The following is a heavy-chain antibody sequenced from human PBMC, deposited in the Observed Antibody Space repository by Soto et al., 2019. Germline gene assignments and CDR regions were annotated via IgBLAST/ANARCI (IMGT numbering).Heavy chain of an antibody. V-gene: IGHV4-34*01. CDR2: INHSGST. CDR1: GGSFSGYY. D-gene: IGHD2-15*01. Sequence: LSLTCAVYGGSFSGYYWSWIRQPPGKGLEWIGEINHSGSTNYNPSLKSRVTISVDTSKNQFSLKLSSVTAADTAVYYCARGVYCSGGSCYSGAFDIWGQGTMVNV. J-gene: IGHJ3*02. CDR3: ARGVYCSGGSCYSGAFDI.